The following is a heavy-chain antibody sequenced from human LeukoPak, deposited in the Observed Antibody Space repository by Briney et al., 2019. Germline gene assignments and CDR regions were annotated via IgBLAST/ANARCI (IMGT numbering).Heavy chain of an antibody. CDR1: GYTFTSYY. D-gene: IGHD3-10*01. Sequence: ASVTVSCTASGYTFTSYYMHWVRQAPGQGLEWMGIINPSGGSTSYAQKFQGGVTMTRDTSTSTVYMELSSLRSEDTAGYYCARSYGSGTPYYFDYWGQGTLVTVSS. V-gene: IGHV1-46*01. J-gene: IGHJ4*02. CDR3: ARSYGSGTPYYFDY. CDR2: INPSGGST.